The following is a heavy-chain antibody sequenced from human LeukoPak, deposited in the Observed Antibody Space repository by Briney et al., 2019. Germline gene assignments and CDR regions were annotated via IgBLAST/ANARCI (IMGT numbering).Heavy chain of an antibody. D-gene: IGHD1-1*01. CDR1: GYSISSGYY. V-gene: IGHV4-38-2*02. CDR3: ARNSLWNDFDY. J-gene: IGHJ4*02. CDR2: IYHSGST. Sequence: PSQTLSLTCTVSGYSISSGYYWGWIRQPPGKGLEWIGSIYHSGSTYYNPSLKSRVTISVDTSKNQFSLKLSSVTAADTAVYYCARNSLWNDFDYWGQGTLVTVSS.